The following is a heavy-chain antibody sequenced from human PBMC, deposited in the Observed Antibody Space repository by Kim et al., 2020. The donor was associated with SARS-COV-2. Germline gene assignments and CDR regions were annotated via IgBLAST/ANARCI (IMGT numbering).Heavy chain of an antibody. CDR2: T. CDR3: AGGGSESLDY. Sequence: TVDSDSVKCRITSPRDNAKNTLYLQMKGVTAEDTAVYYCAGGGSESLDYWGQGTLVTVSS. J-gene: IGHJ4*02. V-gene: IGHV3-74*01. D-gene: IGHD3-16*01.